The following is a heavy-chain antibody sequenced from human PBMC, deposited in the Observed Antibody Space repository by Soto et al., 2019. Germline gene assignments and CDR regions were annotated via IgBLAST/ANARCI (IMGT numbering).Heavy chain of an antibody. D-gene: IGHD4-17*01. J-gene: IGHJ3*02. Sequence: EVQLVETGGGLIQPGGSLRLSCAASGFTVSSNYMSWVRQAPGKGLEWVSVIYSGGSTYYADSVKGRFTISRDNSKNTLYLQMNSLRAEDTALYYCARDDYGDYDAFDIWGQGTMVTVSS. CDR2: IYSGGST. V-gene: IGHV3-53*02. CDR1: GFTVSSNY. CDR3: ARDDYGDYDAFDI.